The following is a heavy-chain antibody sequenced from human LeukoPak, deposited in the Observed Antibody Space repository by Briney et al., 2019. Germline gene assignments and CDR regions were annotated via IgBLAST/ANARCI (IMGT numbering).Heavy chain of an antibody. CDR2: INPNSGGT. CDR1: GGNFRTNG. J-gene: IGHJ4*02. CDR3: ARDMGDYQDY. Sequence: GASVKVSCKASGGNFRTNGISWVRQAPGQGLEWMGWINPNSGGTNYAQKFQGRVTMTRDTSISTAYMELSRLRSDDTAVYYCARDMGDYQDYWGQGTLVTVSS. D-gene: IGHD4-17*01. V-gene: IGHV1-2*02.